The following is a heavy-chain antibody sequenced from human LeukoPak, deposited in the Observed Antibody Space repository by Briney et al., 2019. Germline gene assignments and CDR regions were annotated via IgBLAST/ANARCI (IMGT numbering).Heavy chain of an antibody. V-gene: IGHV3-23*01. D-gene: IGHD4-17*01. CDR3: AKDRVPTLDYGDYPFDY. J-gene: IGHJ4*02. Sequence: HAGGSLRLSCAASGFTFSSYAMSWVRQAPGKGLEWVSAISGSGGSTYYADSVKGRFTISRDNSKNTLYLQMNSLRAEDTAVYYCAKDRVPTLDYGDYPFDYWGQGTLVTVSS. CDR2: ISGSGGST. CDR1: GFTFSSYA.